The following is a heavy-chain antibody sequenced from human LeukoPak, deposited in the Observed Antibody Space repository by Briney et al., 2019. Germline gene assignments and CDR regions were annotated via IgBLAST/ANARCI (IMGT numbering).Heavy chain of an antibody. CDR2: INHSGST. Sequence: SSETLSLTCTVSGGSISSNSYYWSWIRQPPGKGLEWIGEINHSGSTNYNPSLKSRVTISVDTSKNQFSLKLSSVTAADTAVYYCARTRYYYNSRSYGAPYYFDYWGQGTLVTVSS. CDR1: GGSISSNSYY. V-gene: IGHV4-39*01. D-gene: IGHD3-10*01. J-gene: IGHJ4*02. CDR3: ARTRYYYNSRSYGAPYYFDY.